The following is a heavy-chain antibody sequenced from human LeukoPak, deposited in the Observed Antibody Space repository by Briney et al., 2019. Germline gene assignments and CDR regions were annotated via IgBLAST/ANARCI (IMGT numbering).Heavy chain of an antibody. J-gene: IGHJ4*02. CDR1: GFTFSSYT. CDR3: ARDLGLVPPEDYDYFDH. Sequence: QPGRSLRLSCAASGFTFSSYTMHWVRQAPGQGLEWVAVISYDGSNKYYADSVKGRFTISGDTFKNTLYLQINSLRAEDTAIYYCARDLGLVPPEDYDYFDHWGQGTLVTVSS. CDR2: ISYDGSNK. D-gene: IGHD3/OR15-3a*01. V-gene: IGHV3-30-3*01.